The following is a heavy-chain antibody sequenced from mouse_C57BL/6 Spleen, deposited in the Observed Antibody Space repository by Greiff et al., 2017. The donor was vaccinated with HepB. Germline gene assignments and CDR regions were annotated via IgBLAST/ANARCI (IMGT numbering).Heavy chain of an antibody. V-gene: IGHV5-17*01. CDR1: GFTFSDYG. J-gene: IGHJ2*01. CDR3: AREDYDGSIDY. D-gene: IGHD1-1*01. Sequence: EVQLVESGGGLVKPGGSLKLSCAASGFTFSDYGMHWVRQAPEKGLEWVAYISSCSSTIYYADTVKGRFTISRDNAKNTLFLQKTRLRSENTAMYYCAREDYDGSIDYWGQGTTLTVSS. CDR2: ISSCSSTI.